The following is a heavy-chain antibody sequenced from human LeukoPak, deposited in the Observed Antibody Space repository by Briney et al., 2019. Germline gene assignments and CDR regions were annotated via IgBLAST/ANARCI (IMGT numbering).Heavy chain of an antibody. CDR3: ARRSYDSSGYYLRDYYYMDV. D-gene: IGHD3-22*01. CDR2: INHSGST. J-gene: IGHJ6*03. CDR1: GGSFSGYY. V-gene: IGHV4-34*01. Sequence: SETLSLTCAVYGGSFSGYYWSWIRQPPGKGLEWIGEINHSGSTNYNPSLKSRVTISVDTSKNQFSLKLSSVTAADTAVYYCARRSYDSSGYYLRDYYYMDVWGKGTTVTISS.